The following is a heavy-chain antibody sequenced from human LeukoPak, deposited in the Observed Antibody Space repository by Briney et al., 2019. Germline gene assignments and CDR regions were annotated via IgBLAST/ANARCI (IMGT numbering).Heavy chain of an antibody. CDR1: GGSISSYY. J-gene: IGHJ4*02. CDR3: ARGGIAAERLDY. Sequence: PSETLSLTCTVSGGSISSYYWSWIRQPPGKGLEWIGYIYYSGSTNYNPSLKSRVTMSVDTSKNQVSLKLGSVTAADTAVYYCARGGIAAERLDYWGQGTLVTVSS. CDR2: IYYSGST. V-gene: IGHV4-59*01. D-gene: IGHD6-13*01.